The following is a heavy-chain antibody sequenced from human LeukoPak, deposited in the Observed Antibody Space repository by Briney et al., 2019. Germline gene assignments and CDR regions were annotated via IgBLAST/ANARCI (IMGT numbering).Heavy chain of an antibody. CDR1: GFTFRSYA. CDR3: TTGSTTVTTISPN. Sequence: GGSLRLSCAASGFTFRSYAMSWVRQASGKGLEWVGRIKSKTDGGTTDYAAPVKGRFTISRDDSKNTLYLQMNSLKTEDTAVYYCTTGSTTVTTISPNWGQGTLVTVSS. CDR2: IKSKTDGGTT. D-gene: IGHD4-17*01. V-gene: IGHV3-15*01. J-gene: IGHJ4*02.